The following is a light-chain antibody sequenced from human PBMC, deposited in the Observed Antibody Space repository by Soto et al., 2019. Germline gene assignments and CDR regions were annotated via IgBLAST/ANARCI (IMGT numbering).Light chain of an antibody. Sequence: QSALTQPRSVSGSPGQSVAISCTGTNSNLGDYNYVSWYQQHQGKAPKLMISDVSKRPSGVPDRFSGSKSGNTASLTISGLQAEDEADYYCCSSAGTYPDVFGTGTKVTVL. CDR2: DVS. J-gene: IGLJ1*01. CDR1: NSNLGDYNY. CDR3: CSSAGTYPDV. V-gene: IGLV2-11*01.